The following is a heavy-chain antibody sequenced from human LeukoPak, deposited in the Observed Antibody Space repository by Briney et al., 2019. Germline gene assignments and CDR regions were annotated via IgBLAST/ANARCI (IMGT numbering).Heavy chain of an antibody. CDR2: ITSADAT. J-gene: IGHJ4*02. CDR1: GFTFSSYA. D-gene: IGHD5-24*01. Sequence: GGSLRLSCAASGFTFSSYAMTRVRQAPGKGLEWVSTITSADATYYANSVKGRFTISRDNSNNTLYLQMSSLRAEDTALYYCAKDLDMDTISYFDYWGQGTLVTVSS. CDR3: AKDLDMDTISYFDY. V-gene: IGHV3-23*01.